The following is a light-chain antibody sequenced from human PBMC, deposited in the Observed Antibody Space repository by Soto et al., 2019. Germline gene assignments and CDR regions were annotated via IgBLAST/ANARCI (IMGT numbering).Light chain of an antibody. CDR3: CSYAGGYAFV. Sequence: QSALTQPRSVSGSPGQSVTISCTGTSSDVGGYNYVSWYQQHPGKAPKLMICDVSKRPSGVPDRFSGSKSGNTASLTISGLQAEDEADYYCCSYAGGYAFVFGTGNKVTVL. CDR1: SSDVGGYNY. V-gene: IGLV2-11*01. CDR2: DVS. J-gene: IGLJ1*01.